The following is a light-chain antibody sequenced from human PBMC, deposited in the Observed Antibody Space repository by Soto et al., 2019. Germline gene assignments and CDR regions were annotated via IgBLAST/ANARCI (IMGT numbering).Light chain of an antibody. CDR3: SSYTCINNLGV. CDR2: EVN. V-gene: IGLV2-8*01. CDR1: SSDVGGYKN. J-gene: IGLJ1*01. Sequence: QSALTQPPSASGSPGQSVTISCTGTSSDVGGYKNVSWYQQHPGKAPKLMIFEVNKRPSGVPDRCSGSKSGNTASLTVSGLQSEDEADYYCSSYTCINNLGVFGTGSKVTVL.